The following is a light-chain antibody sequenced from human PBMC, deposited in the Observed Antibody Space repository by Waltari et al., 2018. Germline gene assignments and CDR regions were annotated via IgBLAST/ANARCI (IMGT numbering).Light chain of an antibody. J-gene: IGKJ5*01. CDR3: MQSLQDSVT. Sequence: DILMTQSPVSLSVTPGEPASISCTSSQSLQHRNGYNYLDWYLQKPGLSPQLLIYFASYRASGVPDRFSGSGSVTDFTLRISRVEAEDVWVYYCMQSLQDSVTFGQGTRLEIK. CDR2: FAS. CDR1: QSLQHRNGYNY. V-gene: IGKV2-28*01.